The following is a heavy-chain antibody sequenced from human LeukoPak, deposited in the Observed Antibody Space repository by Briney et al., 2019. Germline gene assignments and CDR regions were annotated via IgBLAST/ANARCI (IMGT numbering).Heavy chain of an antibody. J-gene: IGHJ4*02. V-gene: IGHV1-69*04. CDR2: IIPILDLT. D-gene: IGHD3/OR15-3a*01. CDR3: AGDRTGQYFDF. CDR1: GGTFKNNA. Sequence: GASVKVSCKASGGTFKNNAINWVRQAPGQGLEWMGRIIPILDLTNYAEKFQDRVTITADKSTNTAYMELSGLRSEDTAVYYCAGDRTGQYFDFWGQGTLLTVSS.